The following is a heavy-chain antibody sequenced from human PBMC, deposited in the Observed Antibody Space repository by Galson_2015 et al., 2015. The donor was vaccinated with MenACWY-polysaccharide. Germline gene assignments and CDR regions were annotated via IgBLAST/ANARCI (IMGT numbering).Heavy chain of an antibody. V-gene: IGHV3-33*05. CDR2: IQNDGSKQ. J-gene: IGHJ4*02. CDR1: GFTFRTYG. D-gene: IGHD2-15*01. Sequence: SLRLSCAGSGFTFRTYGIHWVRQAPGKGLEWVAAIQNDGSKQYYADSDSVKGRFTISSDNSKNPVFLQMNSLGVEDTAIYYCARDNWMCGSWCVTVDSWGQGALVTVSS. CDR3: ARDNWMCGSWCVTVDS.